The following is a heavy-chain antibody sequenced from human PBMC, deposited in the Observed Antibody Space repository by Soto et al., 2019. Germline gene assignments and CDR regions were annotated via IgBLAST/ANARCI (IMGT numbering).Heavy chain of an antibody. D-gene: IGHD5-12*01. CDR3: ARYSGYEGLRFDP. Sequence: QVQLQESGPGLGKPSQTLSLNCTVSGGSISSGDYYWSWIRQPPGKGLEWIGYIYYSGSTYYNPSLKSRVTISVDTSKNQFSLKLSSVTAADTAVYYCARYSGYEGLRFDPWGQGTLVTVSS. V-gene: IGHV4-30-4*01. CDR1: GGSISSGDYY. J-gene: IGHJ5*02. CDR2: IYYSGST.